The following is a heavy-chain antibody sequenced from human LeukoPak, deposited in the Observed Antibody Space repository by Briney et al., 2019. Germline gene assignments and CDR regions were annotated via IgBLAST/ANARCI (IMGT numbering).Heavy chain of an antibody. CDR2: IYYSGTT. V-gene: IGHV4-61*01. J-gene: IGHJ4*02. CDR3: ARDRVRGNSNPFFDY. Sequence: SETLSLTCTVSGGSFSSGTHYWSWIRQPPGKGLEWIGYIYYSGTTNYNPSLKSRVTISVDTSKNQFSLKLSSVTAADTAVYYCARDRVRGNSNPFFDYWGQGTLVTVSS. CDR1: GGSFSSGTHY. D-gene: IGHD4-11*01.